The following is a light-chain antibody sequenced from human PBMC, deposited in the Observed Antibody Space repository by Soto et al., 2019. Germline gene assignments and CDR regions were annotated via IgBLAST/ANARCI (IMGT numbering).Light chain of an antibody. CDR1: SSDVGDENY. J-gene: IGLJ2*01. Sequence: QSALTQPPSASGSPGQSVTISCTGTSSDVGDENYVSWYQQHPGKAPKLLIYDVSKRPSGVPDRFSGPKSGNTASLTVSGLQAEDEANYYCSSYAGDNTLVFGGGTKVTVL. CDR2: DVS. CDR3: SSYAGDNTLV. V-gene: IGLV2-8*01.